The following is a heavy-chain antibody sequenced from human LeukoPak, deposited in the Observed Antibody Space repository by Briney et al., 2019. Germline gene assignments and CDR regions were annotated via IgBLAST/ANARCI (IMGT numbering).Heavy chain of an antibody. Sequence: GASVKDSCKPSGYXLTGYYMHGVRQAAGHGLEWMGRIYPNSGGTNYAQKFQGRVTMTRDTSISTAYMELSRLRSDDTAVYYCARGRLAAAPFYYYYYGMDVWGQGTTVTVS. V-gene: IGHV1-2*06. J-gene: IGHJ6*02. CDR2: IYPNSGGT. CDR1: GYXLTGYY. CDR3: ARGRLAAAPFYYYYYGMDV. D-gene: IGHD6-13*01.